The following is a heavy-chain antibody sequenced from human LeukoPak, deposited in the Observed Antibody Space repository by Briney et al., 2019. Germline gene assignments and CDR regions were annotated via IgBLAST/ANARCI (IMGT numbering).Heavy chain of an antibody. CDR1: GYSFTSYW. V-gene: IGHV5-51*01. Sequence: GESLQISCKGIGYSFTSYWIGWVRQMPGKGLEWMTTIYPGDSDTRYSPSFQGQVTISVDKSISTAYLQWSSLEASDTAMYYCARQYPPSVSYSRAFDIWGQGTMVTVSS. D-gene: IGHD2-15*01. J-gene: IGHJ3*02. CDR2: IYPGDSDT. CDR3: ARQYPPSVSYSRAFDI.